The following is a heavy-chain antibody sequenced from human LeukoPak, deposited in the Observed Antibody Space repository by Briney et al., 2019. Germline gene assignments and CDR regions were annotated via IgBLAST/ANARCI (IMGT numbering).Heavy chain of an antibody. CDR1: GYSFTSYW. V-gene: IGHV5-51*01. CDR3: ARRTYCGGDCYLPFDY. Sequence: GESLKISCKGSGYSFTSYWIGWVRQMPGKGLEWMGIIYPGDSDTRYSPSFQGQVTISADKSISTAYLQWSSLKAPDTAMYYCARRTYCGGDCYLPFDYWGQGTLVTVSS. D-gene: IGHD2-21*01. J-gene: IGHJ4*02. CDR2: IYPGDSDT.